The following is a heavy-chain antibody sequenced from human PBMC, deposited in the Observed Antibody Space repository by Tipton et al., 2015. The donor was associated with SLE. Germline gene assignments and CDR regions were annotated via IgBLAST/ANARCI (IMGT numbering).Heavy chain of an antibody. Sequence: SLRLSCAASGFTFSSYAMHWVRQAPGKGLEWVAVIWYDGSNKYYADSVKGRFTISRDNSKNTLYLQLNSLRAEDTAVYYCVRGTTMVYDYWGQGTLVTVSS. V-gene: IGHV3-33*08. D-gene: IGHD5-18*01. J-gene: IGHJ4*02. CDR1: GFTFSSYA. CDR2: IWYDGSNK. CDR3: VRGTTMVYDY.